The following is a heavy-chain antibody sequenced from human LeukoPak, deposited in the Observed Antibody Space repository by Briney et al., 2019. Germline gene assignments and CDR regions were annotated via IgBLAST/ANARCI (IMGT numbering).Heavy chain of an antibody. CDR2: ISSSGSTI. Sequence: GGSLRLSCAASGFTFSDYYMSWIRQAPGKGLEWVSYISSSGSTIYYADSVKGRFTISRDNAKNSLYLQMNSLRAEDTAVYYCARGAHGYCSSTSCYTRKNYYYYGMDVWGQGTTVTVSS. V-gene: IGHV3-11*04. CDR3: ARGAHGYCSSTSCYTRKNYYYYGMDV. J-gene: IGHJ6*02. CDR1: GFTFSDYY. D-gene: IGHD2-2*02.